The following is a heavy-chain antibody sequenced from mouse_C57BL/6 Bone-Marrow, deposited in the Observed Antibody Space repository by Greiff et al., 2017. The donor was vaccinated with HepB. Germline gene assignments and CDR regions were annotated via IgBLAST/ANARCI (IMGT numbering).Heavy chain of an antibody. CDR3: ARGLNLGGLYYFDY. CDR1: GYTFTDYN. CDR2: INPNNGGT. Sequence: EVKLMESGPELVKPGASVKMSCKASGYTFTDYNMHWVKQSHGKSLEWIGYINPNNGGTSYNQKFKGKATLTVNKSSSTAYMELRSLTSEDSAVYYCARGLNLGGLYYFDYWGQGTTLTVSS. V-gene: IGHV1-22*01. D-gene: IGHD4-1*01. J-gene: IGHJ2*01.